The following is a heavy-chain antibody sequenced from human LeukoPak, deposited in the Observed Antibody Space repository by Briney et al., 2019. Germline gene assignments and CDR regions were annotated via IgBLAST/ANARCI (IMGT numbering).Heavy chain of an antibody. CDR3: ARDQGNGYLGDY. J-gene: IGHJ4*02. V-gene: IGHV1-18*01. CDR1: GYTFIRYG. Sequence: ASVKVSCKASGYTFIRYGFSWVRQAPGQGLDRMGWISAYNGDTNYAQKVQGRVTMTTDTSTTTAYMELRSLRSDDTAVYYCARDQGNGYLGDYWGQGTLITVSS. CDR2: ISAYNGDT. D-gene: IGHD3-22*01.